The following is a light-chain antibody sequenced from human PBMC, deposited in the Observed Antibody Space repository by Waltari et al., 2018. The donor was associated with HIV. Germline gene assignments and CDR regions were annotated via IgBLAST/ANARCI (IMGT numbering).Light chain of an antibody. CDR1: TSTIRRKS. Sequence: QSVLTQPPSVSAAPGQKLGISCSRATSTIRRKSVSWYQQSPGRAPQLLIYDNHRRPSETPDRFSGSKSGTSGTLDITGLQTGDEADYYCGTWDSGLNAYVFGSGTKVTVL. CDR3: GTWDSGLNAYV. J-gene: IGLJ1*01. CDR2: DNH. V-gene: IGLV1-51*01.